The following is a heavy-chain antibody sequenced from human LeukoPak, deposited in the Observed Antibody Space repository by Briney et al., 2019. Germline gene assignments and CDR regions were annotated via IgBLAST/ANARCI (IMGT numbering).Heavy chain of an antibody. CDR1: GSTSSIYG. CDR2: VSGMGGCT. Sequence: SLRPSRAPAGSTSSIYGMSWARQAPGRGMGWVSGVSGMGGCTYYAASVKGRFTISSDNSKTTLYLRMNSLRAEDTAVYYCAKWRRGHNYGSGTELDYWGQGALVTVSS. J-gene: IGHJ4*02. D-gene: IGHD3-10*01. V-gene: IGHV3-23*01. CDR3: AKWRRGHNYGSGTELDY.